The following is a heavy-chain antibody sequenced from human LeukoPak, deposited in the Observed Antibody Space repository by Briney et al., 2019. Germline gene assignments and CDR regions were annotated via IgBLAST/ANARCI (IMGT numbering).Heavy chain of an antibody. CDR3: VRDKLTGASRLDY. J-gene: IGHJ4*02. CDR1: GLTFSSHW. D-gene: IGHD7-27*01. CDR2: ITNDGSST. V-gene: IGHV3-74*01. Sequence: PGGSLRLSCAASGLTFSSHWMHWVRQAPGKGLVWVSRITNDGSSTTYADSVKGRFTISRDNAKNSLYLQMNSLRAEDTAVYYCVRDKLTGASRLDYWGQGTLLTVSS.